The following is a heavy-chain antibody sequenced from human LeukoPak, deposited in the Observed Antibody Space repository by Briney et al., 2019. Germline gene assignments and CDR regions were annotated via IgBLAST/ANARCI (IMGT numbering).Heavy chain of an antibody. CDR1: GASISSYY. Sequence: PSETLSLTCTVSGASISSYYWSWIRQPPGKGLEWIGYIYYSGSTNYNPSLKSRVTISVDTSENQFSLKLSSVTAADTAVYYCARVRPSGSYFDFDYWGQGTLVTVAS. CDR2: IYYSGST. CDR3: ARVRPSGSYFDFDY. V-gene: IGHV4-59*01. D-gene: IGHD1-26*01. J-gene: IGHJ4*02.